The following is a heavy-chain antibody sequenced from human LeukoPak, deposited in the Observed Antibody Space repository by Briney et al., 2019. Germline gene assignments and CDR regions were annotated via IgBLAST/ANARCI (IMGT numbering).Heavy chain of an antibody. J-gene: IGHJ3*01. V-gene: IGHV4-39*01. Sequence: PSETLSLTCAVSGGSISSTSYYWAWIRQPPGKGPEWIGTICYSGSTYHNPSLKSRVTMSVDTSRNQFSLKLSSVDAADTAVYYCAKAGVRYFDSSGLYAFDFWGQGTTVTVSS. CDR1: GGSISSTSYY. CDR2: ICYSGST. D-gene: IGHD3-22*01. CDR3: AKAGVRYFDSSGLYAFDF.